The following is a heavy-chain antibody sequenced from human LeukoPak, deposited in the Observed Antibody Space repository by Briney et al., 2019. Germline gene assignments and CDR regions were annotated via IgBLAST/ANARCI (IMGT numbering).Heavy chain of an antibody. CDR1: GFTFSSYG. CDR3: ARASSVYSGIAAAGLLNWFDP. J-gene: IGHJ5*02. V-gene: IGHV3-30*19. Sequence: PGGSLRLSCAASGFTFSSYGMHWVRQAPGKGLEWVAVLSHDGGKKYYADSVKGRFTISRDNSKNTLYLQMNSLRAEDTAVYYCARASSVYSGIAAAGLLNWFDPWGQGTLVTVSS. CDR2: LSHDGGKK. D-gene: IGHD6-13*01.